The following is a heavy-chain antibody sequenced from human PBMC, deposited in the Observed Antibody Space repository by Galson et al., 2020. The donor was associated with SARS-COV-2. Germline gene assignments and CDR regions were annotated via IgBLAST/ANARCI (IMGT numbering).Heavy chain of an antibody. Sequence: GGSLRLSCAASGFTFSSHAMHWVRQAPGKGLEWVAVISYDGSNKYYADSVKGRFTISRDNSKNTLYLQMNSLRAEDTAVYYCARDPWIQLWYYFDYWGQGTLVTVSS. D-gene: IGHD5-18*01. J-gene: IGHJ4*02. V-gene: IGHV3-30*19. CDR3: ARDPWIQLWYYFDY. CDR2: ISYDGSNK. CDR1: GFTFSSHA.